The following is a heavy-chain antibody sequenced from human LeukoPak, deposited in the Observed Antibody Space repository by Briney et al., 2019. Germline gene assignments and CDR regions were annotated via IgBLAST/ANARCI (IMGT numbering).Heavy chain of an antibody. V-gene: IGHV4-34*01. CDR2: INHSGST. J-gene: IGHJ4*02. CDR3: ARGGDYYDSSGYFRAIDY. Sequence: SETLSLTCAVYGGSFSDYYWSWIRQPPGKGLEWIGEINHSGSTYYNPSLKSRVTISVDTSKNQFSLKLSSVTAADTAVYYCARGGDYYDSSGYFRAIDYWGQGTLVTVSS. D-gene: IGHD3-22*01. CDR1: GGSFSDYY.